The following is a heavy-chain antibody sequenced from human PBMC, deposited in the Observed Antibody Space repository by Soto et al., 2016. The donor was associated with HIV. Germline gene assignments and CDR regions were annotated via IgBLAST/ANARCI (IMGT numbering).Heavy chain of an antibody. Sequence: VQLVESGGGVVQPGRSLRLSCAASGFTFSSYGMHWVRQAPGKGLEWVAVIWYDGSNKYYADSVKGRFTISRDNSKNTLYLQMNSLRAEDTAVYYCARGKRPRDYYYGMDVWGQGTTVTVSS. J-gene: IGHJ6*02. CDR1: GFTFSSYG. CDR3: ARGKRPRDYYYGMDV. CDR2: IWYDGSNK. V-gene: IGHV3-33*01.